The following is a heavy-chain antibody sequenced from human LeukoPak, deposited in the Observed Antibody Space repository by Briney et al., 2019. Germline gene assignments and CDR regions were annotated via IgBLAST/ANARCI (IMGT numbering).Heavy chain of an antibody. J-gene: IGHJ4*02. V-gene: IGHV4-59*01. Sequence: SETLSLTCTVSGGSISSYYWSWIRQPPGKGLEWIGYIYYSGSTNYNPSLKSRVTISVDTSKNQFSLKLSSVTAADTAVDCCARRHQLVAGGHFDYWGQGTLVTVSS. D-gene: IGHD6-13*01. CDR1: GGSISSYY. CDR2: IYYSGST. CDR3: ARRHQLVAGGHFDY.